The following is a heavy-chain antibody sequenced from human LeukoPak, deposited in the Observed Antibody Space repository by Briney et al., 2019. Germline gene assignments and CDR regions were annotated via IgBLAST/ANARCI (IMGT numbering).Heavy chain of an antibody. CDR1: GFTFSSYW. J-gene: IGHJ4*02. CDR2: IKQDGSEK. CDR3: AKDQDPHSYGSGSYAPFDH. Sequence: GALRLSCAAPGFTFSSYWMSWVRQAPGKGLEWVANIKQDGSEKYYVDSVKGRFTISRDNSKNTLYLQINSLGADDTAVYYCAKDQDPHSYGSGSYAPFDHWGQGTLVTVSS. V-gene: IGHV3-7*03. D-gene: IGHD3-10*01.